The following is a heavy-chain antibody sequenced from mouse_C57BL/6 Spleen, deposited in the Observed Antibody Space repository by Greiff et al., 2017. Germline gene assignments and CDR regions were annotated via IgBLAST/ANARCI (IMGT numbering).Heavy chain of an antibody. V-gene: IGHV1-74*01. J-gene: IGHJ2*01. D-gene: IGHD1-1*02. CDR1: GYTFTNYW. CDR3: TILGIWYFGY. Sequence: VQLQQPGAELVRPGASVKLSCTASGYTFTNYWMHWVKQRPEQGLEWIGRIDPSDSDTNYNQKFKGKATLTVDKSSSTAYMQLSSLTSEDSAVYYCTILGIWYFGYWGKGTTLTVAS. CDR2: IDPSDSDT.